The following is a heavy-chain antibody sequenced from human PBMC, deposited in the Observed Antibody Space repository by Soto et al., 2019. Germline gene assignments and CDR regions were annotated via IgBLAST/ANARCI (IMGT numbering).Heavy chain of an antibody. CDR3: ARSSPPRLIQTPAGNQYSYPMDV. J-gene: IGHJ6*02. Sequence: QVQLVQSGAEVKKPGSSVKVSCKASGGNFSSYAISWLRQAPGQGLEWMGGIIPVFRTTNYEQKLQGRVTITADGSTSTSYMELSSLTPADTAVYYCARSSPPRLIQTPAGNQYSYPMDVSGQGTTVTVSS. CDR2: IIPVFRTT. CDR1: GGNFSSYA. V-gene: IGHV1-69*01. D-gene: IGHD2-15*01.